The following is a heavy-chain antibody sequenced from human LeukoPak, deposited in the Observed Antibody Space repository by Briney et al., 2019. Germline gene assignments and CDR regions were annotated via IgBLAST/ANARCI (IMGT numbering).Heavy chain of an antibody. D-gene: IGHD6-13*01. CDR2: INHSGST. CDR1: GGSFSGYY. J-gene: IGHJ4*02. CDR3: ARVYSSSRGGDY. Sequence: SETLSLTCAVYGGSFSGYYWSWIRQPPGKGLEWIGEINHSGSTNYNPSLKSRVTISVDTSKNQFSLKLSSVTAADTAVYYCARVYSSSRGGDYWGQGTLVTVSS. V-gene: IGHV4-34*01.